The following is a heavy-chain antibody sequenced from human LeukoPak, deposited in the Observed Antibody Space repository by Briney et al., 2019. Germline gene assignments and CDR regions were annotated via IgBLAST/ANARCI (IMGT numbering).Heavy chain of an antibody. J-gene: IGHJ4*02. CDR3: TTIRPGY. D-gene: IGHD5-12*01. CDR1: GFTFSSFW. Sequence: GGSLRLSCAASGFTFSSFWIHWVRHVPGKGLVWVSRIKDGGTTTDYADSVKGRFTISRDDAKNTLYLQMNSLRAEDTAVYYCTTIRPGYWGQGTLVTVSP. V-gene: IGHV3-74*01. CDR2: IKDGGTTT.